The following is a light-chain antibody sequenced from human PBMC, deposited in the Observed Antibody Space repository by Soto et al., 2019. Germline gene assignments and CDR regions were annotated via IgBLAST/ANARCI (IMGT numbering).Light chain of an antibody. J-gene: IGLJ2*01. CDR1: SSNIGSNT. V-gene: IGLV1-44*01. CDR3: CSSAGSSTVI. Sequence: QSVLTQPLSASASPGQRVTISCSGGSSNIGSNTVAWYQHLPGTAPPRLIFTAGQRPSGVPGRFSGSKSGTSASLAISGLQSEDEGDYYCCSSAGSSTVIFGGGTKLTVL. CDR2: TAG.